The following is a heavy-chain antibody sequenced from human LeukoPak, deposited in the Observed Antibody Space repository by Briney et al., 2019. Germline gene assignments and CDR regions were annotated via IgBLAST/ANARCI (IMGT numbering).Heavy chain of an antibody. J-gene: IGHJ6*02. CDR1: GFTFSSYS. D-gene: IGHD2-2*01. Sequence: PGGSLRLSCAASGFTFSSYSMNWVRQAPGKGLEWVAVISYDGSNKYYADSVKGRFTISRDNSKNTLSLQMNSLRGEDTAVYYCARDRKSCSSTSCLHNYYYYYGMDVWGQGTTVTVSS. CDR2: ISYDGSNK. V-gene: IGHV3-30*03. CDR3: ARDRKSCSSTSCLHNYYYYYGMDV.